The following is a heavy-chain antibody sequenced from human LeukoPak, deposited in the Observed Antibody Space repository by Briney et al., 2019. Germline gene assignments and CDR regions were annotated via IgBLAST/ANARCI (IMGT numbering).Heavy chain of an antibody. CDR2: TYYRSKWFN. J-gene: IGHJ4*02. Sequence: SQTLSLTCAIFGDRVSSTSGARNWIRQSPSRGLEWLGRTYYRSKWFNDYTLSVKSRIIINADTSKNQFSLQLRSVTPEDTAVYSRARHSPRHCSRCSCYLYDYWGQGILVTVSS. D-gene: IGHD2-15*01. CDR3: ARHSPRHCSRCSCYLYDY. CDR1: GDRVSSTSGA. V-gene: IGHV6-1*01.